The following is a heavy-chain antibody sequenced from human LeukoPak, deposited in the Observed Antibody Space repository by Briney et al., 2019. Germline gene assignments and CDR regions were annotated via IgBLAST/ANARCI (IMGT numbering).Heavy chain of an antibody. CDR2: ISGDGGST. D-gene: IGHD5-24*01. J-gene: IGHJ4*02. CDR1: GFTIDDHA. Sequence: PGGSLRLSCAASGFTIDDHAMHWVRQAPGKGLEWVSLISGDGGSTYYADSVKGRFTISRDNSKNSVYLQMNSLRTEDTALYYCSRDGSLVRLDYWGQGTLVTVSS. CDR3: SRDGSLVRLDY. V-gene: IGHV3-43*02.